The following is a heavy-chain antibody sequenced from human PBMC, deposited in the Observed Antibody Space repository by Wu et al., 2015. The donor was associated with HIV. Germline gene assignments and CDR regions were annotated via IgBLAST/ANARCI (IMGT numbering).Heavy chain of an antibody. CDR2: IIPIFGTA. D-gene: IGHD3-10*01. CDR1: GGTFSSYV. V-gene: IGHV1-69*13. Sequence: QVQLVQSGAEVKKPGSSVKVSCKASGGTFSSYVISWVRQAPGQGLEWMGKIIPIFGTAKYAQKFQGRVTITADESTSTAYMELNSLTSEDTALYYCARVHETTMIRGVITTWGMDVWGQGTTVTVSS. J-gene: IGHJ6*02. CDR3: ARVHETTMIRGVITTWGMDV.